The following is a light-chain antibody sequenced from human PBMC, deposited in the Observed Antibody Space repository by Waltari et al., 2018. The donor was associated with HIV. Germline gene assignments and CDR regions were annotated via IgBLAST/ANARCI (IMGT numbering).Light chain of an antibody. CDR1: QTLAYNY. J-gene: IGKJ2*01. CDR3: QDYGTSPT. Sequence: EVVLTTPPDTLSWSPGDRAVLSCRASQTLAYNYVAWYQQKPGQPPILLIFGASNRAPGIPDMFSTRCSGTDFTLTISRLEPEDFAVYYCQDYGTSPTFGQGTKL. CDR2: GAS. V-gene: IGKV3-20*01.